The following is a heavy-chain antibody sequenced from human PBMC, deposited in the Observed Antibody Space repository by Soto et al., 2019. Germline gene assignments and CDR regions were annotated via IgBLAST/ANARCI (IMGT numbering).Heavy chain of an antibody. CDR1: GYTFTSYY. CDR2: INPSGGST. J-gene: IGHJ4*02. CDR3: ARGGYSYGYVAYYFDY. V-gene: IGHV1-46*01. Sequence: ASVKVSCKASGYTFTSYYMHWVRQAPGQGLEWMGIINPSGGSTSYAQKFQGRVTMTRDTSTSTAYMELSSLRSEDTAVYYCARGGYSYGYVAYYFDYWGQGTLVTVSS. D-gene: IGHD5-18*01.